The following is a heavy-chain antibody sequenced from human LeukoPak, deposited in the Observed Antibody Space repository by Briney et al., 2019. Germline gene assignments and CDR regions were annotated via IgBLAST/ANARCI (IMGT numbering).Heavy chain of an antibody. J-gene: IGHJ4*02. V-gene: IGHV3-30*18. CDR1: GFTFSSYG. CDR2: ISYDGSNK. CDR3: AKSYSYED. D-gene: IGHD5-18*01. Sequence: GRSLRLSCAASGFTFSSYGMHWVRQAPGKGPEWVAVISYDGSNKYYADSVKGRFTISRDNSKNTLYLQMNSLRAEDTAVYYCAKSYSYEDWGQGTLVTVSS.